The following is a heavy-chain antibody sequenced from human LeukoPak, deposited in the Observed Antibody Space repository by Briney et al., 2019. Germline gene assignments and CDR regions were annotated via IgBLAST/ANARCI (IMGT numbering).Heavy chain of an antibody. CDR2: INHSGST. CDR1: GVSFSGYY. V-gene: IGHV4-34*01. J-gene: IGHJ6*03. CDR3: ARGPILEWFYYYYYYMDV. Sequence: PSETLSLTCAVYGVSFSGYYWSWIRQPPGKGLEWIGEINHSGSTNYNPSLKRRGTISVDTPKDQFSMKLSSVTAADTAVYYCARGPILEWFYYYYYYMDVWGKGTTVTVSS. D-gene: IGHD3-3*01.